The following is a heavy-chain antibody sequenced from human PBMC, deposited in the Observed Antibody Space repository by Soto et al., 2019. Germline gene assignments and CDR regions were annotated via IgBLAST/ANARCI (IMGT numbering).Heavy chain of an antibody. D-gene: IGHD2-8*01. V-gene: IGHV5-51*01. Sequence: GESLKISCEGSGYSFTSYTIGWVRQTPGKGQEWMGISYPGDSDTRYSPSFKGQVTNSADKSISTAYLQWSSLKASDTAMYYCARHPTKLGAFDIWGQGTMVTVSS. CDR1: GYSFTSYT. J-gene: IGHJ3*02. CDR2: SYPGDSDT. CDR3: ARHPTKLGAFDI.